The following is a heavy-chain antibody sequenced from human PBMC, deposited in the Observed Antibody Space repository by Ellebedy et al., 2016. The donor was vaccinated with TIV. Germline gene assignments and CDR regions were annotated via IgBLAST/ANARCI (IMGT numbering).Heavy chain of an antibody. CDR2: INHSGST. CDR3: ARDGYSYGYYYFDY. J-gene: IGHJ4*02. V-gene: IGHV4-34*01. D-gene: IGHD5-18*01. CDR1: GGSFSGYY. Sequence: SETLSLTXAVYGGSFSGYYWSWIRQPPGKGLEWIGEINHSGSTNYNPSLKSRVTMSVDTSKNQFSLKLSSVTAADTAVYYCARDGYSYGYYYFDYWGQGTLVTVSS.